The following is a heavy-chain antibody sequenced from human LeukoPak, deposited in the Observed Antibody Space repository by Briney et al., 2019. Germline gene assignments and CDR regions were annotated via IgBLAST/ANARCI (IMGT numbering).Heavy chain of an antibody. Sequence: ASVKVSCKASGYTFTGYYMHWVRQAPGQGLEWMGWINPNSGDTNYAQKFQARVTMNRDTSISTAYMELSRLRSDDTAVYYCARDVPAATYYYYYYGMDVWGQGTTVTVSS. CDR1: GYTFTGYY. D-gene: IGHD2-2*01. CDR2: INPNSGDT. CDR3: ARDVPAATYYYYYYGMDV. V-gene: IGHV1-2*02. J-gene: IGHJ6*02.